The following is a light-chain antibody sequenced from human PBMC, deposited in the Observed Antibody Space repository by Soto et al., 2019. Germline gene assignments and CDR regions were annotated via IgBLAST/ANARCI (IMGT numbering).Light chain of an antibody. CDR1: SSDVGGYNY. V-gene: IGLV2-11*01. CDR2: DVS. J-gene: IGLJ2*01. Sequence: QSALTQPRSVSGSPGQSVTISCTGTSSDVGGYNYVSWYQQLPGKAPHLINYDVSKRPSGVPDRFSGSKSGNTASLTISGLQAEDAAYYYCCSYAGSYTLVFGGGTKLTVL. CDR3: CSYAGSYTLV.